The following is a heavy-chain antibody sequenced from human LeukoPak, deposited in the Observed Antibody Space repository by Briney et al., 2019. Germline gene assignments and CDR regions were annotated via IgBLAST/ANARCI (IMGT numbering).Heavy chain of an antibody. CDR2: IYYSGST. J-gene: IGHJ4*02. D-gene: IGHD6-13*01. Sequence: SETLSLTCTVSGGSISSSSYYWGWIRQPPGKGLEWIGSIYYSGSTYYHPSLKSRVTISVKTSKNQFSLKLSSVTAADTAVYYCARLADDLIAAIDYWGQGTLVTVSS. CDR3: ARLADDLIAAIDY. V-gene: IGHV4-39*01. CDR1: GGSISSSSYY.